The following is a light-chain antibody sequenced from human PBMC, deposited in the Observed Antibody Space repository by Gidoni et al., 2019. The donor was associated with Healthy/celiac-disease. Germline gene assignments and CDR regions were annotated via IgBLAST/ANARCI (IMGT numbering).Light chain of an antibody. CDR3: QQYYRTPPT. V-gene: IGKV4-1*01. Sequence: DIVMTQSPDSLAVSLGERATINFKSSQSVLYSSNNKNYLAWYQQKPGQPPKLLIYWASTRESGVPDRFRGRMSGSDFPLTISSLQAEDVAVYSFQQYYRTPPTFGQGTKVEI. J-gene: IGKJ1*01. CDR2: WAS. CDR1: QSVLYSSNNKNY.